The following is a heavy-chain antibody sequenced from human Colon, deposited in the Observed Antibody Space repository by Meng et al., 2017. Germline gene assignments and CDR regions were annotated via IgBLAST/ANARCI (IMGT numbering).Heavy chain of an antibody. CDR3: ARDRDSGGSYYDWFDP. CDR1: GFTLSSYT. V-gene: IGHV3-21*01. D-gene: IGHD3-22*01. Sequence: GGSLRLSCAASGFTLSSYTMNWVRQAPGKGLEWVSSITNNSSYIYYAHSVKGRFTISRDNAEKSLYLQMNSLRAEDTAVYYCARDRDSGGSYYDWFDPWGQGTLVTVSS. J-gene: IGHJ5*02. CDR2: ITNNSSYI.